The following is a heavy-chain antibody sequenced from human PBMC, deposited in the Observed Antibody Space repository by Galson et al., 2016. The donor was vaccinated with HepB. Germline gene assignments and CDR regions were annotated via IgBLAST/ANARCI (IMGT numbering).Heavy chain of an antibody. CDR2: GNNDGSDT. V-gene: IGHV3-74*01. J-gene: IGHJ4*02. CDR3: AKGARSYLDY. CDR1: GFTFSTSW. Sequence: SLRLSCAASGFTFSTSWMHWVRQAPGEGLVWVSIGNNDGSDTRYADSVKGRFTISRDNAKNTLFLQMNSLRVEDTAVYYCAKGARSYLDYWGQGTLVTVSS.